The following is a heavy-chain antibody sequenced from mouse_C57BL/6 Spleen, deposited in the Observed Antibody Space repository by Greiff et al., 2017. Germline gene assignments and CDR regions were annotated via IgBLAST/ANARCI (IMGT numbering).Heavy chain of an antibody. CDR1: GYTFTSYW. Sequence: QVQLQQPGAELVKPGASVKLSCKASGYTFTSYWMQWVKQRPGQGLEWIGEIDPSDSYTNYNQKFKGKATLTVDTSSSTAYMQLSSLTSEDSAVYYCARGWSGYGGQGTTLTVSS. J-gene: IGHJ2*01. D-gene: IGHD1-1*02. CDR2: IDPSDSYT. V-gene: IGHV1-50*01. CDR3: ARGWSGY.